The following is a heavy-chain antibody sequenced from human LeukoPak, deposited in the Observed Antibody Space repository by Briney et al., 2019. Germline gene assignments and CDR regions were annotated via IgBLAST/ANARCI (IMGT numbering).Heavy chain of an antibody. J-gene: IGHJ3*02. V-gene: IGHV1-69*05. Sequence: SVKVSCKASGGPFSSYAISWVRQAPGQGLEWMGGIIPIFGTANYAQKFQGRVTITTDESTSTAYMELSSLRSEDTAVYYCASGSGWYNVAFDIWGQGTMVTVSS. CDR2: IIPIFGTA. D-gene: IGHD6-19*01. CDR3: ASGSGWYNVAFDI. CDR1: GGPFSSYA.